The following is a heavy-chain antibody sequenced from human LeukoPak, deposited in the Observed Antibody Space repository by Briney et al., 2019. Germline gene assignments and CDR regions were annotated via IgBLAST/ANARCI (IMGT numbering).Heavy chain of an antibody. D-gene: IGHD2-2*01. CDR2: IYTSGST. V-gene: IGHV4-4*09. CDR3: ARQSCSSTSCPHRNVFDI. CDR1: GGSFSGYY. Sequence: KTSETLSLTCAVYGGSFSGYYWTWIRQPPGKGLEWIGYIYTSGSTNYNPSLKSRVTISVDMSKNQFSLQLSSVTAADTAVYYCARQSCSSTSCPHRNVFDIWGQGTMVTVSP. J-gene: IGHJ3*02.